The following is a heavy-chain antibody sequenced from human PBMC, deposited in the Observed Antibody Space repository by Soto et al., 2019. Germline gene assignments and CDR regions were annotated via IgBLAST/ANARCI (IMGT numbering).Heavy chain of an antibody. Sequence: GESLKISCQASGYSFTAYWITWVRQMPGKGLEWMATIDPSDSYVDYSPSFRGHVTFSVDRSITTVYLQWNSLKASDSAMYFCTRRASSSFYHFDFWGQGALVPVSS. CDR2: IDPSDSYV. D-gene: IGHD2-2*01. CDR3: TRRASSSFYHFDF. CDR1: GYSFTAYW. V-gene: IGHV5-10-1*01. J-gene: IGHJ4*02.